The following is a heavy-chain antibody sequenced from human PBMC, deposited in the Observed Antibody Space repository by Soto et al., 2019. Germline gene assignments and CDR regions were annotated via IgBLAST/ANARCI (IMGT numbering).Heavy chain of an antibody. D-gene: IGHD3-3*01. CDR1: GFTFTSHS. CDR2: ISSSSSYI. CDR3: ARGIEWLVGGMDV. Sequence: EVQLVESGGGLVKPGGSLRHSCAASGFTFTSHSINWVRQAPGKGLEWVSSISSSSSYIYYADSVKGRFTISRDNAKNSLYLQMNSLRAEDTAVYYCARGIEWLVGGMDVWGQGTTVTVSS. J-gene: IGHJ6*02. V-gene: IGHV3-21*01.